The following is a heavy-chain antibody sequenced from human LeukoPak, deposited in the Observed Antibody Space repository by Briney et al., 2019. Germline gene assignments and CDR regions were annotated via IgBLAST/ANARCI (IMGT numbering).Heavy chain of an antibody. J-gene: IGHJ3*02. CDR2: IYYSGST. V-gene: IGHV4-59*01. CDR3: PGESVMMMPGPCVI. CDR1: GGSISSYY. Sequence: SETLSLTCTVSGGSISSYYWSWIRQPPGKGREWIGYIYYSGSTNYNPSLKSRVTISVDTYKNQFSLKLSSVAAPDTSVHCCPGESVMMMPGPCVIWGQGTMIPGPS. D-gene: IGHD2/OR15-2a*01.